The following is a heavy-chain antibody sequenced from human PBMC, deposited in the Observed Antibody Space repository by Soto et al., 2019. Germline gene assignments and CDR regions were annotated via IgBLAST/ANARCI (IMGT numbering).Heavy chain of an antibody. V-gene: IGHV4-4*02. J-gene: IGHJ4*02. D-gene: IGHD1-7*01. CDR2: IYHSGST. Sequence: SETLSLTCAVSGGSISSSNWWSWVRQPPGKGLEWIGEIYHSGSTNYNPSLKSRVTISVDKSKNQFSLKLSSVTAADTAVYYCARDWRAGTSRGFDYWGQGTLVTVSS. CDR1: GGSISSSNW. CDR3: ARDWRAGTSRGFDY.